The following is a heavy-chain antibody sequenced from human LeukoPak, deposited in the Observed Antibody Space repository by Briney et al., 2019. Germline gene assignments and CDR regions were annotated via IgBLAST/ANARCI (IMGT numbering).Heavy chain of an antibody. CDR2: INPNSGGT. V-gene: IGHV1-2*06. Sequence: ASVKVSCKASGYTFTGYYMHWVRQAPGQGLEWMGRINPNSGGTNYAQKFQSRVTMTRDTSISTAYMELSRLGSDDTAVYYCASLNLISYYYYGMDVWGQGTTVTVSS. CDR1: GYTFTGYY. CDR3: ASLNLISYYYYGMDV. D-gene: IGHD1-20*01. J-gene: IGHJ6*02.